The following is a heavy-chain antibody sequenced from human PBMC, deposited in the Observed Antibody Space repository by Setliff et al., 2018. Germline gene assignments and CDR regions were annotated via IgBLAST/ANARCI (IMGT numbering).Heavy chain of an antibody. V-gene: IGHV4-4*02. J-gene: IGHJ3*02. CDR2: IYHSGST. CDR1: GGSISSSNW. Sequence: SETLSLTCAVSGGSISSSNWWSWVRQPPGKGLEWIGEIYHSGSTNYNPSLKSRVTISVDKSKNQFSLKLSSVTAADTAVYYCAREKKARSPDSSGRMEDAVDILGQGTMVTVSS. D-gene: IGHD3-22*01. CDR3: AREKKARSPDSSGRMEDAVDI.